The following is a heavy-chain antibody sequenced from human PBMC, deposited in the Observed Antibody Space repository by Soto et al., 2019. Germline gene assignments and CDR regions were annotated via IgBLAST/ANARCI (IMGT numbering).Heavy chain of an antibody. Sequence: QVQLVESGGGVVQPGRSLRLSCAASGFTFSSYAMHWVRQAPGKGLEWVAVISYDGSNKYYADSVKGRFTISRDNSKNTLYLQMNSLRAEDTAVYYCARARNKYGGNSGLNDYWGQGTLVTVSS. CDR2: ISYDGSNK. J-gene: IGHJ4*02. V-gene: IGHV3-30-3*01. CDR1: GFTFSSYA. D-gene: IGHD2-21*02. CDR3: ARARNKYGGNSGLNDY.